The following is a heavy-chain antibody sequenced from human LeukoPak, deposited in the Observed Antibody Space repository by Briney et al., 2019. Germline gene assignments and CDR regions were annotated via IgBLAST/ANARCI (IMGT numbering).Heavy chain of an antibody. CDR3: AKERGVAVAVIDY. Sequence: PGGSLRLSCAASGFTFSSYAMHWVRQAPGKGLEYVSAISSNGGSTYYANSVKGRFTISRDNSKNTLYLQMNSLRAEDTAVYYCAKERGVAVAVIDYWGQGTLVTVSS. D-gene: IGHD6-19*01. V-gene: IGHV3-64*01. CDR1: GFTFSSYA. J-gene: IGHJ4*02. CDR2: ISSNGGST.